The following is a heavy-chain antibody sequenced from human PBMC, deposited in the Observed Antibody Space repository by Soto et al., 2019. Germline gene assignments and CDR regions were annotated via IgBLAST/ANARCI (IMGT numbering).Heavy chain of an antibody. CDR2: IYWDDDK. Sequence: QITLKESGPTLVKPTQTLTLTCTFSGFSLSTSGVGVGWIRQPPGKALEWLALIYWDDDKRYSPFLKSRLTITKDTSKNQVVLTMTNMDPVDTATYYCAHRRGVSRRGWFDPWGQGTLVTVSS. V-gene: IGHV2-5*02. CDR3: AHRRGVSRRGWFDP. CDR1: GFSLSTSGVG. J-gene: IGHJ5*02. D-gene: IGHD3-10*01.